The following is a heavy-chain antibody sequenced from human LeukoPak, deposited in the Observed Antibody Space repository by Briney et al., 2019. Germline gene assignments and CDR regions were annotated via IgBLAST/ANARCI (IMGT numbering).Heavy chain of an antibody. CDR2: INWNSGSI. V-gene: IGHV3-9*02. J-gene: IGHJ4*02. CDR3: AKDYTAMVRGVDY. CDR1: ASTSDNYA. D-gene: IGHD5-18*01. Sequence: GRSLRLSCAASASTSDNYAMHWVRLDPGKGMEWVSGINWNSGSIGYAGSVSGRFTISIENARNALYLQMNSLRAEDTALYYCAKDYTAMVRGVDYWGQGTMVTVCS.